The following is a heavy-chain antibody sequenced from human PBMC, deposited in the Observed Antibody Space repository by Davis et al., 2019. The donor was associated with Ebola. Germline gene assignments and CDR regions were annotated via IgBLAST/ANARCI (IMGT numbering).Heavy chain of an antibody. Sequence: GESLKISCAASGFTFSSYAMRWVRQAPGKGLEWVSAITSSGSSTYYADSVRGRFTISRDNSKNTLYLQMNSLRAEDTAVYFCARQNWNYDYWGQGTLVTVSS. CDR2: ITSSGSST. J-gene: IGHJ4*02. CDR1: GFTFSSYA. D-gene: IGHD1-7*01. CDR3: ARQNWNYDY. V-gene: IGHV3-23*01.